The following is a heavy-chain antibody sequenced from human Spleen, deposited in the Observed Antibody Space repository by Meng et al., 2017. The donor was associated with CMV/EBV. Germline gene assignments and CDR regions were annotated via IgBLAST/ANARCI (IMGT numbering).Heavy chain of an antibody. Sequence: GGSLRLSCAASGFTFSSYAMHWVRQAPGKGLEWVAVISYDGSNKYYADSVKGRFTISRDNSKSTLYLQMNNLRTEDTAVYYCVKDHPVILNVFDSWGQGTMVTVSS. CDR2: ISYDGSNK. CDR1: GFTFSSYA. V-gene: IGHV3-30*04. CDR3: VKDHPVILNVFDS. J-gene: IGHJ3*02. D-gene: IGHD3-16*01.